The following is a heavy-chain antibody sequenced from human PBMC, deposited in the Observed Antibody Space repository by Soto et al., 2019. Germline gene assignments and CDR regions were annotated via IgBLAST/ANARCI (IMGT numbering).Heavy chain of an antibody. J-gene: IGHJ6*02. V-gene: IGHV3-15*01. CDR3: TTGVSYYVYYYYGMDV. CDR2: IKSKTDGGTT. CDR1: GFTFSNAW. D-gene: IGHD1-26*01. Sequence: PGGSLRLSCAASGFTFSNAWMSWVRQAPGKGLEWVGRIKSKTDGGTTDYAAPVKGRFTISRDDSKNTLYLQMNSLKTEDTAVYYCTTGVSYYVYYYYGMDVWGQGTTVTVSS.